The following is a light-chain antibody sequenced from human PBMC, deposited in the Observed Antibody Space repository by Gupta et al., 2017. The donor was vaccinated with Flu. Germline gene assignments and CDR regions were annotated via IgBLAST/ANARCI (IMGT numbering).Light chain of an antibody. CDR1: SSNIENNY. CDR2: DDN. CDR3: GTWDRSLSAVV. V-gene: IGLV1-51*01. J-gene: IGLJ3*02. Sequence: SSNIENNYVSWYQHVPGTAPTLLIYDDNRRPSGIPGRFSGTKSGSSATLAIFELQAEDGADYFCGTWDRSLSAVVFGGGTKVTVL.